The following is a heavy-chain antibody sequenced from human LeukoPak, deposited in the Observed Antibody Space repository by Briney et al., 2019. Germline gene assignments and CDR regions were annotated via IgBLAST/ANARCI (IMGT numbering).Heavy chain of an antibody. D-gene: IGHD3-22*01. J-gene: IGHJ3*02. Sequence: ASVKVSCKVSGYTLTELSMHWVRQAPGKGLEWMGGFDPEDGETIYAQKFQGRVTMTEDTSTDTAYMELSSLRSEDTAVYYCARVRYYDSSGYTGHAFDIWGQGTMVTVSS. CDR2: FDPEDGET. CDR3: ARVRYYDSSGYTGHAFDI. CDR1: GYTLTELS. V-gene: IGHV1-24*01.